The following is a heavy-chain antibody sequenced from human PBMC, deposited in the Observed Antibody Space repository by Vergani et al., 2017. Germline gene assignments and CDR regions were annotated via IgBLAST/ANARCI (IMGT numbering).Heavy chain of an antibody. CDR1: GYTFTSYG. CDR3: ARDLEYSSSSDYYYDGMDV. J-gene: IGHJ6*02. D-gene: IGHD6-6*01. Sequence: QVQLVQSGAEVKKPGASVKVSCKASGYTFTSYGISWVRQAPGQGLEWMGWISAYNGNTNYAQKLQGRVTMTTDTSTSTAYMELRSLRSDDTAVYYCARDLEYSSSSDYYYDGMDVWGQGTTVTVSS. V-gene: IGHV1-18*01. CDR2: ISAYNGNT.